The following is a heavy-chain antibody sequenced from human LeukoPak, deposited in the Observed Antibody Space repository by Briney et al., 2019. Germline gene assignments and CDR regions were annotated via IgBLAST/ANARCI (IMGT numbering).Heavy chain of an antibody. CDR1: GFTFSDSG. J-gene: IGHJ4*02. CDR3: ARDNMYGVAATQSDY. D-gene: IGHD2-15*01. CDR2: FSRTKNSDHI. Sequence: GGSLRLSCEASGFTFSDSGMAWVRQAPGKGLEWVSSFSRTKNSDHIYYADSVKGRFTISRDNAKNSLYLQMNSLRAEDTAVYYCARDNMYGVAATQSDYWGQGTLVTVSS. V-gene: IGHV3-21*04.